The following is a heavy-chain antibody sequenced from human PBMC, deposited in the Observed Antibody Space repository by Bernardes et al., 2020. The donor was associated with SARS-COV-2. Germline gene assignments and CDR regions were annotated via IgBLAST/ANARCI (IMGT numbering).Heavy chain of an antibody. Sequence: GGYLSPSRAASGFTLSHSYMRWARHAPGKGLEWVSLIYSGGRTYYADSVKGRFIISRDNSKNTLYLQMNSLRAEDTAVYYCGVRKVPAAAAQVDFWGQGTLVTVSS. D-gene: IGHD2-2*01. CDR2: IYSGGRT. CDR3: GVRKVPAAAAQVDF. V-gene: IGHV3-53*01. J-gene: IGHJ4*02. CDR1: GFTLSHSY.